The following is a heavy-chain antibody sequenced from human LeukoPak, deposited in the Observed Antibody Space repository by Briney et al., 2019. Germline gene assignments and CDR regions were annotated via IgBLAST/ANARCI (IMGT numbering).Heavy chain of an antibody. Sequence: GGSLRLSCAASGFTFSSYWMHWVRQAPGKGLVWVSRIDSDGSRISHGDSVKGRFTISRDNAKNTLYLQMNSLRAEDTAVYYCAGGRDRSSLYFDSWGQGILVTVSS. CDR3: AGGRDRSSLYFDS. V-gene: IGHV3-74*01. J-gene: IGHJ4*02. CDR1: GFTFSSYW. D-gene: IGHD5-24*01. CDR2: IDSDGSRI.